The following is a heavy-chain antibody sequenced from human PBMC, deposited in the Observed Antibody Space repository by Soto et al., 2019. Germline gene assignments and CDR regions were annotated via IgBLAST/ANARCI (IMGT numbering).Heavy chain of an antibody. V-gene: IGHV1-2*02. J-gene: IGHJ4*02. Sequence: ASVKVSCKASGYTFTAYYIHWARQAPGQGLEWMGWIHPNTGGTHYAQKFQGRFTMTRDRSIRTVYMELSTLTSDDTAVYYCARDTIDYWGQGTLVTVSS. CDR1: GYTFTAYY. CDR3: ARDTIDY. CDR2: IHPNTGGT.